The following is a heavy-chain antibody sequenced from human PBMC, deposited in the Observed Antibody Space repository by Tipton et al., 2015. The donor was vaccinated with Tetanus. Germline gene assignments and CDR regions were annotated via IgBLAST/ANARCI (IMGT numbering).Heavy chain of an antibody. V-gene: IGHV4-61*08. Sequence: GLVKPSQTLSLTCTVSGGSISSDGAYWSWIRQPPGKGLEWIGNIYSSGSANYNPPLRSRVTISVAASKDRFSLKMISVTPADTAVYYCAGSQSWFAFDIWGQGTIVTVSS. J-gene: IGHJ3*02. CDR3: AGSQSWFAFDI. CDR2: IYSSGSA. CDR1: GGSISSDGAY. D-gene: IGHD3-10*01.